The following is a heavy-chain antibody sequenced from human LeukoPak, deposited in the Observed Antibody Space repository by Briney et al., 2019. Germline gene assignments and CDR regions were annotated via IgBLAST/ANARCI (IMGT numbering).Heavy chain of an antibody. CDR3: ARDPYRFAFDI. Sequence: PGGSLRLSCAASGFTFSSYWMHWVRQAPGKGLVWVSRINSDGSSTSYADSVKGRFTISRDNAKNSLYLQMNSLRAEDTAVYYCARDPYRFAFDIWGQGTVVLVSS. CDR1: GFTFSSYW. CDR2: INSDGSST. D-gene: IGHD1-26*01. J-gene: IGHJ3*02. V-gene: IGHV3-74*01.